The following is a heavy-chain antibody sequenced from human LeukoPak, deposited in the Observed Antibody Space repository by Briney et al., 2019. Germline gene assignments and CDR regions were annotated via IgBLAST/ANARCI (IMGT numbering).Heavy chain of an antibody. Sequence: GRSLRLSCAASGFNFSSYGMHWVRQAPGKGLEWVAVIWYDGSHQYYADSVKGRFTVSRDDSKNTLYLQVNSLRVEDTAVYYCAKGAVYNYYYMDVWGKGTTVTVSS. V-gene: IGHV3-33*06. CDR1: GFNFSSYG. CDR2: IWYDGSHQ. D-gene: IGHD3-10*01. CDR3: AKGAVYNYYYMDV. J-gene: IGHJ6*03.